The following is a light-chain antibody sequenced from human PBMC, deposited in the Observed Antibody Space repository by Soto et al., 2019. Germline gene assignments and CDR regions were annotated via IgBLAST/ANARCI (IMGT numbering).Light chain of an antibody. V-gene: IGLV2-14*01. Sequence: QSVLTQPASVSGSPGQSITISCTGTSSDVGAYNYVSWYQQLPGKAPQLMIYDVSNRPSGVSNRFSGSKSGNTAFLTIFGLQAEDGADYYCSSYTSSSAHYVFGTGTKVTAL. CDR1: SSDVGAYNY. J-gene: IGLJ1*01. CDR2: DVS. CDR3: SSYTSSSAHYV.